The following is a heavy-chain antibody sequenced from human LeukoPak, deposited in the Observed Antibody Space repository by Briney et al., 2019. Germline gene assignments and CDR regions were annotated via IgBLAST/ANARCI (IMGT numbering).Heavy chain of an antibody. V-gene: IGHV1-2*02. D-gene: IGHD6-13*01. Sequence: EASVKVSCKASGYTFTGYYMHWVRQAPGQGLEWMGWINPNSGGTNYAQKFQGRVTMTRDTSISTAYMELSRLRSDDTAVYYCASVRLYSSSFNWFDLWGQGTLVTVSS. J-gene: IGHJ5*02. CDR3: ASVRLYSSSFNWFDL. CDR1: GYTFTGYY. CDR2: INPNSGGT.